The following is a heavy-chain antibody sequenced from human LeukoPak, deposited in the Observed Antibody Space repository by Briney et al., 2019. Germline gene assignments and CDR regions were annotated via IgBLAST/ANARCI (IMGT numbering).Heavy chain of an antibody. V-gene: IGHV4-61*01. Sequence: SETLSLTCTVSGGSISNSLYYWSWIRQPPGKGLEWIGYIYYSGSTNYNPSLKSRVTISVDTSKNQFSLKLSSVTAADTAVYYCARGRGAGVTKYWGQGTLVTVSS. CDR2: IYYSGST. J-gene: IGHJ4*02. CDR3: ARGRGAGVTKY. D-gene: IGHD1/OR15-1a*01. CDR1: GGSISNSLYY.